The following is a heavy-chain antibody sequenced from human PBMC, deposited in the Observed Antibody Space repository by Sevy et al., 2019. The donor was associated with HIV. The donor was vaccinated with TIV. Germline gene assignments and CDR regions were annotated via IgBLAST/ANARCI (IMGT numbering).Heavy chain of an antibody. CDR3: ARGKAALPGYYYGMDV. D-gene: IGHD6-6*01. CDR2: IWYDGSNK. Sequence: GGSLRLSCEVFGSTFSSYGMHWVRQAPGKGLEWVAVIWYDGSNKYYADSVKGRFTISRDNTKNTLHLQMNSLRAEDTAVYYCARGKAALPGYYYGMDVWGQGTTVTVSS. V-gene: IGHV3-33*01. J-gene: IGHJ6*02. CDR1: GSTFSSYG.